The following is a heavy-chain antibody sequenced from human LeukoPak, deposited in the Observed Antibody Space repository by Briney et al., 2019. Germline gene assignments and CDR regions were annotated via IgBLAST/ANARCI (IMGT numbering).Heavy chain of an antibody. CDR1: GYSFTSYW. Sequence: GESLKISCKGSGYSFTSYWINWVRQMPGKGLEWMGRIDPSDSYNNYSPCFQGHVTISADKSISTVYLQWSSLKASDTAMYYCARSYYYDDSSGHTIDYWGQGTLVTVSS. D-gene: IGHD3-22*01. V-gene: IGHV5-10-1*01. CDR3: ARSYYYDDSSGHTIDY. J-gene: IGHJ4*02. CDR2: IDPSDSYN.